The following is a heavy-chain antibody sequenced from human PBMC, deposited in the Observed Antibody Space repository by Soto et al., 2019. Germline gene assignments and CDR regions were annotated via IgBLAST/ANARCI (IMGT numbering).Heavy chain of an antibody. CDR3: ARFLRVATTHTLGY. V-gene: IGHV5-51*01. D-gene: IGHD5-12*01. CDR1: GYSFTSYW. J-gene: IGHJ4*02. CDR2: IYPGDSDT. Sequence: GEPLKISCNVSGYSFTSYWIGWVRQMPGKGLEWMGIIYPGDSDTRYSPSFQGQVTISADKSISTAYLQWSSLKASDTAMYYCARFLRVATTHTLGYWGQGTLVPVYS.